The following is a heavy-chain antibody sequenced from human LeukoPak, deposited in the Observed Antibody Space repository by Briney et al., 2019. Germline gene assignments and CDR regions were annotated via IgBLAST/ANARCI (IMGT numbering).Heavy chain of an antibody. D-gene: IGHD5-18*01. CDR1: GYTLTSYG. V-gene: IGHV1-18*01. J-gene: IGHJ4*02. Sequence: ASVKVSCKASGYTLTSYGISWVRQAPGQGLEWMGWISAYNGNTNYAQKLQGRVTMTTDTSTSTAYMELRSLRSDDTAVYYCARVLDTAMVTVGFDYWGQGTLVTVSS. CDR2: ISAYNGNT. CDR3: ARVLDTAMVTVGFDY.